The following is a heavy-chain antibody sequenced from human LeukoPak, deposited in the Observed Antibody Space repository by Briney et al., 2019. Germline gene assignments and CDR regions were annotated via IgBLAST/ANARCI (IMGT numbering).Heavy chain of an antibody. V-gene: IGHV1-69*13. D-gene: IGHD5-24*01. J-gene: IGHJ4*02. CDR2: IIPIFGTA. CDR1: GGTFSSYA. Sequence: SVKVSCKASGGTFSSYAISWVRQAPGQGLEWMGGIIPIFGTANYAQKFQGRVTITADESTSTAYMELSSLRSEDTAVYYCARGLATIRAFDYWGQGTLVTVSS. CDR3: ARGLATIRAFDY.